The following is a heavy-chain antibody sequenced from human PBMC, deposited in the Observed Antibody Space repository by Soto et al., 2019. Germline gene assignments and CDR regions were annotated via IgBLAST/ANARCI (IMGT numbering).Heavy chain of an antibody. J-gene: IGHJ6*02. CDR2: IIPIFGTA. Sequence: SVKVSCKASGCTFSSYAISWVRQAPGQGLEWMGGIIPIFGTANYAQKLQGRVTITADKSTSTAYMELSSLRSEDTAVYYCARDVAAAGSYYYYGMDVWGQGTTVTVSS. CDR3: ARDVAAAGSYYYYGMDV. V-gene: IGHV1-69*06. D-gene: IGHD6-13*01. CDR1: GCTFSSYA.